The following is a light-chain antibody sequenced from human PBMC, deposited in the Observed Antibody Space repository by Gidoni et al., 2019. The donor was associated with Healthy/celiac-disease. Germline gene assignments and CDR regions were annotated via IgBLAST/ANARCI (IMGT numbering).Light chain of an antibody. J-gene: IGKJ4*01. CDR3: QQYNNWPLT. Sequence: EIVLTHSLATVSVSPGERAPLSCRDRQIVSSNAAWYQHNPGQSPRLLIYGASTRATGIPAMCSSSGCGTEFTLTISSLQSEGFAVYCCQQYNNWPLTFGEGTKVEIK. CDR1: QIVSSN. CDR2: GAS. V-gene: IGKV3-15*01.